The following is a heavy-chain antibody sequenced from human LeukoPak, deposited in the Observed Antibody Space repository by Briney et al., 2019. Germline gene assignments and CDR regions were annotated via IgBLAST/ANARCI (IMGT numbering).Heavy chain of an antibody. Sequence: GGSLRLSCAASGFTFSSYNMNWVRQAPGKGLEWVSSISSSSSYIYYADSVKGRLTISRDNAKNSLYLQMNSLRAEDTAVYYCARGRDYAFDIWGQGTMVTVSS. CDR3: ARGRDYAFDI. CDR2: ISSSSSYI. CDR1: GFTFSSYN. V-gene: IGHV3-21*01. J-gene: IGHJ3*02.